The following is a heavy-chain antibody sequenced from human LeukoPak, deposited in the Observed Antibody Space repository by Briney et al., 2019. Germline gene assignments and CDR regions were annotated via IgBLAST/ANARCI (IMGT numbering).Heavy chain of an antibody. Sequence: SETLSLTCTVSGGSISSYYWSWIRQPPGKGLEWIGYIYYSGSTNYNPSLKSRVTISVDTSKNQFSLKLSSVTAADTAVYYCARDNRWFREYGFDPCGQGTLATVSS. CDR1: GGSISSYY. CDR3: ARDNRWFREYGFDP. V-gene: IGHV4-59*01. D-gene: IGHD3-10*01. J-gene: IGHJ5*02. CDR2: IYYSGST.